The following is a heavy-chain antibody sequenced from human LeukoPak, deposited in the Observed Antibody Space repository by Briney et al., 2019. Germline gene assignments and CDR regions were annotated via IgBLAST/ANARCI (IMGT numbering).Heavy chain of an antibody. Sequence: PGGSLRLSCAASGFTFSSYAMSWVRQAPGKGLEWVSAISGSGGSTYYADSVKGRFTISRDNSKNTLYLQMNSLRAEDTAVYYCAKAPKGYCSGGSCRNAFDIWGQGTMVTVSS. CDR2: ISGSGGST. V-gene: IGHV3-23*01. CDR3: AKAPKGYCSGGSCRNAFDI. D-gene: IGHD2-15*01. CDR1: GFTFSSYA. J-gene: IGHJ3*02.